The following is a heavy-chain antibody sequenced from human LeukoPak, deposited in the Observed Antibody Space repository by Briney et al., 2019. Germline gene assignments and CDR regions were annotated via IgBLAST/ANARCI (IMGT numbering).Heavy chain of an antibody. V-gene: IGHV4-39*07. CDR2: IYDTGTT. CDR1: GVSIISSSYH. J-gene: IGHJ6*02. Sequence: SETLSLTCSASGVSIISSSYHWAWIRQSPGKGLEWIGTIYDTGTTFYNPSLKSRVTISVDTSKNQFSLKLSSVTAADTAVYYCAGGGRYCSSITCLPNKRYYYYGMDVWGQGTTITVSS. CDR3: AGGGRYCSSITCLPNKRYYYYGMDV. D-gene: IGHD2-2*01.